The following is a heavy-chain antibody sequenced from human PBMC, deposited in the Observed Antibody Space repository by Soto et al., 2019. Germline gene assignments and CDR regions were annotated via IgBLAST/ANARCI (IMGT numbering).Heavy chain of an antibody. J-gene: IGHJ4*02. CDR1: GGSFSGYY. CDR2: INRSGST. V-gene: IGHV4-34*01. Sequence: QVQLQQWGAGLLKPSETLSLTCAVYGGSFSGYYWSWIRQPPGKGLEWIGEINRSGSTNYNPSHKSRVTISVDTSKNQFSLKLSSVTAADTAVYYCARASVGGDSSGSYYFDYWGQGTLVTVSS. CDR3: ARASVGGDSSGSYYFDY. D-gene: IGHD3-22*01.